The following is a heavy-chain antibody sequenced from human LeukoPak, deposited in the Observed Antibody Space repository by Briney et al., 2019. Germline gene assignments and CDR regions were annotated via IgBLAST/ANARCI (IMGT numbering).Heavy chain of an antibody. J-gene: IGHJ6*02. CDR2: YEPEDDER. CDR3: ATETVMVLYGMDV. D-gene: IGHD5-18*01. V-gene: IGHV1-24*01. CDR1: GDTLNDLS. Sequence: GASVKVSCQVSGDTLNDLSIHWVRQAPGKGLEWMGAYEPEDDERSYAQKFQGRFTMTEDTYTDTAYMELRSLRSEDSAVYYCATETVMVLYGMDVWGQGTTVIVSS.